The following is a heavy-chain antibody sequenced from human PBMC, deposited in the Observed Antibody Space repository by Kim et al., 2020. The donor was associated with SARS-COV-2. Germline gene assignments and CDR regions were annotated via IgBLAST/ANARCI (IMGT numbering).Heavy chain of an antibody. Sequence: SVKVSCKASGGTFSSYAISWVRQAPGQGLEWMGGIIPIFGTANYAQKFQGRVTITADESTSTAYMELSSLRSEDTAVYYCARDLYYGSGSYYIAPHHYYGMDVWGQGTTVTVSS. CDR2: IIPIFGTA. CDR1: GGTFSSYA. V-gene: IGHV1-69*13. CDR3: ARDLYYGSGSYYIAPHHYYGMDV. J-gene: IGHJ6*02. D-gene: IGHD3-10*01.